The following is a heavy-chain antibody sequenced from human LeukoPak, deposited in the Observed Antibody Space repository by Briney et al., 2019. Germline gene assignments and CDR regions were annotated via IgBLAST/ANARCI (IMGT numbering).Heavy chain of an antibody. V-gene: IGHV4-59*01. CDR1: GGSIGSYY. J-gene: IGHJ4*02. D-gene: IGHD4-17*01. CDR2: IYYSGST. CDR3: ARDRQWGMTTVTTD. Sequence: SETLSLTCTVSGGSIGSYYWSWIRQPPGKGLEWIGYIYYSGSTNYNPSLKSRVTISVDTSKNQFSLKLSSVTAADTAVYYCARDRQWGMTTVTTDWGQGTLVTVSS.